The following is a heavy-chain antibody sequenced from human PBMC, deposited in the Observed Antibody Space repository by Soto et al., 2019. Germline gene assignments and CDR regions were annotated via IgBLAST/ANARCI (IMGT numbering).Heavy chain of an antibody. D-gene: IGHD2-15*01. J-gene: IGHJ4*02. CDR1: CASTSYSF. Sequence: ASETLSPSCTVSCASTSYSFRAWRRDPPEKRQEWIGYIHYSGSANYDPSLKSRVTISVDTPTNQFSLTLNSVTAADTAVYYCARARGARYFDYWGQGTLVTVS. V-gene: IGHV4-59*01. CDR3: ARARGARYFDY. CDR2: IHYSGSA.